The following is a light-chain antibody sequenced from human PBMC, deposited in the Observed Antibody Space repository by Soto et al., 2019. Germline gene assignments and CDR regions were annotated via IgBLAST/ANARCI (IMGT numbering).Light chain of an antibody. V-gene: IGLV2-14*03. Sequence: QSALTQPASVSGSPGQSITISCTGTSSDIAYYNSVSWYQQHPGKAPKVMIYDVTNRPSGVSDRFSGSVSGNTASLTISGLQAEDEAAYYCTSYTSSTTLVFGGGTKVTVL. CDR1: SSDIAYYNS. J-gene: IGLJ2*01. CDR2: DVT. CDR3: TSYTSSTTLV.